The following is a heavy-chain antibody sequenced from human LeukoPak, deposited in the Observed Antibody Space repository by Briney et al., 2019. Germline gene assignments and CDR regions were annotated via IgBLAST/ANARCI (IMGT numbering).Heavy chain of an antibody. Sequence: PGGSLRLSCAASGFTFNTYNMNWVRQAPGKGLEWVSYISNISSTIYYADSVKGRFTTSRDNAKNSLYLQMNSLRAEDTAVYYCARDSPQNCAETLNYWGQGTLVTVSS. CDR1: GFTFNTYN. D-gene: IGHD1-14*01. CDR3: ARDSPQNCAETLNY. V-gene: IGHV3-48*01. CDR2: ISNISSTI. J-gene: IGHJ4*02.